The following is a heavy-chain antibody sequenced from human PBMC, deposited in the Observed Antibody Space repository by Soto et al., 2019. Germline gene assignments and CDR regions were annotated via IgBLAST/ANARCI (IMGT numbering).Heavy chain of an antibody. Sequence: SETLSLTCTVSGGSISSSSYYWGWIRQPPGKGLEWIGSIYYSGSTYYNPSLKSRVTISVDTSKNQFSLKLSSVTAADTAVYYCARHLPYYYDSSGYVSEMGAFDIWGQGTMVTVSS. CDR2: IYYSGST. CDR3: ARHLPYYYDSSGYVSEMGAFDI. D-gene: IGHD3-22*01. CDR1: GGSISSSSYY. V-gene: IGHV4-39*01. J-gene: IGHJ3*02.